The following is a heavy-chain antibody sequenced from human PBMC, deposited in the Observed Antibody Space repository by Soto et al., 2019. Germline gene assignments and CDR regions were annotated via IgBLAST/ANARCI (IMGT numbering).Heavy chain of an antibody. CDR2: ISGTASRT. J-gene: IGHJ4*02. Sequence: WGPMELSCTCSGVTTSTTTFSWVRQPPGKGLEWVTTISGTASRTYYVDSVKGRFFISRDNSKNTVTLQMNNLTLDDTAVYYCATSFRYFDNWGQGIRVTVS. V-gene: IGHV3-23*01. D-gene: IGHD3-9*01. CDR3: ATSFRYFDN. CDR1: GVTTSTTT.